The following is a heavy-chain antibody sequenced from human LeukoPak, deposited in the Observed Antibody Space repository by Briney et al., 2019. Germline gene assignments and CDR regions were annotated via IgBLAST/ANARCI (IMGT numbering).Heavy chain of an antibody. CDR2: INPNSGGT. V-gene: IGHV1-2*02. CDR1: GYTFTGYY. J-gene: IGHJ4*02. Sequence: GASVKASCKASGYTFTGYYMHWGRQAPGQGLKGRGWINPNSGGTNYAQKFQGRVTMTRDTSISTAYMELGRLRSDDTAVYYCASAQDATINQYVYWGQGTLVTVSS. CDR3: ASAQDATINQYVY. D-gene: IGHD5-24*01.